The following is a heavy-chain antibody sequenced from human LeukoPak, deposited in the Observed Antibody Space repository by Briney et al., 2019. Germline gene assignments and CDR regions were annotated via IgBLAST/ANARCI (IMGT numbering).Heavy chain of an antibody. D-gene: IGHD2-2*01. CDR3: AGIVVVPAALPYNWFDP. Sequence: APVKVSCKVSGYTLTELSMHWVRQAPGKGLEWMGGFDPEDGETTYAQKFQGRVTMTEDSSTDTAYMELSSLRSEDTAVYYCAGIVVVPAALPYNWFDPWGQGTLVTVSS. V-gene: IGHV1-24*01. CDR2: FDPEDGET. J-gene: IGHJ5*02. CDR1: GYTLTELS.